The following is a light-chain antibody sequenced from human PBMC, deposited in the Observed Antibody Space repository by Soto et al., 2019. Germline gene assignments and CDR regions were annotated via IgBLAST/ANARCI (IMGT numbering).Light chain of an antibody. Sequence: EIVMTPSPATLSVSPGERAPLSCRASQSVSSNLAWYQQKPGQAPRLLIYGASTRATGIPARFSGSGSGTDYTLTISRLEPEDFAVFYCQQYGSSITFGQGTRLEIK. CDR1: QSVSSN. CDR2: GAS. J-gene: IGKJ5*01. CDR3: QQYGSSIT. V-gene: IGKV3-15*01.